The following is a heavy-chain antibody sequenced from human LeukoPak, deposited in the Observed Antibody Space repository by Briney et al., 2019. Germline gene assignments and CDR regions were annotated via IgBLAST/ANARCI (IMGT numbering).Heavy chain of an antibody. CDR1: GYTFTSYY. V-gene: IGHV1-46*01. CDR2: INPGGGST. D-gene: IGHD4/OR15-4a*01. J-gene: IGHJ4*02. Sequence: ASVKVSCKASGYTFTSYYMHWVRQAPGQGLEWMGIINPGGGSTSYAQKFQGRVTMTRDTSTSTVYMELSSLRSEDTAVYYCARVHDYGGHPRRYFDYWGQGTLVTVSS. CDR3: ARVHDYGGHPRRYFDY.